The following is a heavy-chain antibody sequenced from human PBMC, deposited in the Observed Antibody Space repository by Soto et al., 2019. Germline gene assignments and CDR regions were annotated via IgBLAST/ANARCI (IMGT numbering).Heavy chain of an antibody. CDR1: GYTFTNYY. J-gene: IGHJ5*01. CDR3: AREWPVTSDS. CDR2: INPSGGST. V-gene: IGHV1-46*01. D-gene: IGHD4-17*01. Sequence: QVQLVQSGAEVKKPGASVKVSCKASGYTFTNYYMHWVRQAPGQGLEWMGIINPSGGSTSYAQKFQGRVTMTRDTSTSTVYMELSSLRLEDTAVYCCAREWPVTSDSWGQGTLVTVSS.